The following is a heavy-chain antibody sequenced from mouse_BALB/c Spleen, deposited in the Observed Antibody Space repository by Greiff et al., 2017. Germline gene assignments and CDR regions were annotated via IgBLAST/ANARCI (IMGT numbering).Heavy chain of an antibody. J-gene: IGHJ4*01. CDR3: ARVTTVRYAMDY. V-gene: IGHV5-9-4*01. Sequence: DVKLVESGGGLVKPGGSLKLSCAASGFTFSSYAMSWVRQSPEKRLEWVAEISSGGSYTYYPDTVTGRFTISRDNAKNTLYLEMSSLRSEDTAMYYCARVTTVRYAMDYWGQGTSVTVSS. CDR2: ISSGGSYT. CDR1: GFTFSSYA. D-gene: IGHD1-1*01.